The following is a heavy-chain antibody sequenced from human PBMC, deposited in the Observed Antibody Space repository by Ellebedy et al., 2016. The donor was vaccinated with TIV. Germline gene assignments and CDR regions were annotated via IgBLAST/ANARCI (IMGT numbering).Heavy chain of an antibody. CDR3: ARDGRPLIAADLLASGYYFDY. CDR2: NYSGGST. CDR1: GFTVSSNY. Sequence: GGSLRLSCAASGFTVSSNYMSWVRQAPGKGLEWVSVNYSGGSTYYADSVKGRFTISRDNSKNTLYLQMNSLRAEDTAVYYCARDGRPLIAADLLASGYYFDYWGQGTLVTVSS. D-gene: IGHD6-13*01. J-gene: IGHJ4*02. V-gene: IGHV3-53*01.